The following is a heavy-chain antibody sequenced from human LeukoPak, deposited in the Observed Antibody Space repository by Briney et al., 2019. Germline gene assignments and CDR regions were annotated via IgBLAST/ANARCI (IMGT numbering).Heavy chain of an antibody. CDR1: GGSISSSSYY. CDR3: ASIRITFGGVIVGYFDY. V-gene: IGHV4-39*07. J-gene: IGHJ4*02. CDR2: IYYSGST. D-gene: IGHD3-16*02. Sequence: PSETLSLTCTVSGGSISSSSYYWGWIRQPPGKGLEWIGSIYYSGSTYYNPSLKSRVTISVDTSKNQFSLKLSSVTAADTAVYYCASIRITFGGVIVGYFDYWGQGTLVTVSS.